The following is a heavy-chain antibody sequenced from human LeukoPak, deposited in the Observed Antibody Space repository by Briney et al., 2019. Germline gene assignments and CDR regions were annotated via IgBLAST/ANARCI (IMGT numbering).Heavy chain of an antibody. CDR2: ISYDGSNK. CDR3: AKDLGPTRISYYYGMDV. Sequence: GRSLRLSCAASGFTFSSYGMHWVRQAPGKGLEWVAVISYDGSNKYYADSVKGRFTISRDNSKNTLYPQMNSLRAEDTAVYCCAKDLGPTRISYYYGMDVWGQGTTVTVSS. J-gene: IGHJ6*02. CDR1: GFTFSSYG. D-gene: IGHD2-15*01. V-gene: IGHV3-30*18.